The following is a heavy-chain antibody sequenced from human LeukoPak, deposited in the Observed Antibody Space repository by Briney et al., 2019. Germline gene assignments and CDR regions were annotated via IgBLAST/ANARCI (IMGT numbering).Heavy chain of an antibody. CDR2: INTNTGNP. Sequence: ASVKVSCKASGYTFTSYAMNWVRQAPGQGLEWMGWINTNTGNPTYAQGFTGRFVFSLDTSVSTAYLQISSLKAEDAAVYYCARGLSVLNWNDLSRISGYWGQGTLVTVSS. CDR1: GYTFTSYA. D-gene: IGHD1-1*01. CDR3: ARGLSVLNWNDLSRISGY. V-gene: IGHV7-4-1*02. J-gene: IGHJ4*02.